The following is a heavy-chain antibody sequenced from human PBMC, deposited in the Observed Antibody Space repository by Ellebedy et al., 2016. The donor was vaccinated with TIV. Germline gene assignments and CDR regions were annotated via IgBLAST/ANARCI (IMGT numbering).Heavy chain of an antibody. Sequence: PGGSLRLSCAASGFSFSTYDMHWVRLAPGKGLEWVAVISYDESSKYYRDSVKGRFTISRDNSENTLHLQMSSLRAEDTGVYHCARGERWLQFYYFGYWGQGTLVTVSS. CDR2: ISYDESSK. J-gene: IGHJ4*02. CDR1: GFSFSTYD. V-gene: IGHV3-30*12. D-gene: IGHD5-24*01. CDR3: ARGERWLQFYYFGY.